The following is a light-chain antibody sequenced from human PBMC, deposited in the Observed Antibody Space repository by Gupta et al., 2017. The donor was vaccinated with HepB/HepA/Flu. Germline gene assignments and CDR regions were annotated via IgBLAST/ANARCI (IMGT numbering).Light chain of an antibody. Sequence: DIVMTQSPDSLAVSLGERATINCKSSQSVLYSSNNKNYLAWYQQKPGQPPKLLIYWASTRESGVPDRFSGSGSGTDFTLTSSSLQAEDVAVYYCQQYYSTPPLTFGGWTKVEIK. J-gene: IGKJ4*01. CDR2: WAS. CDR1: QSVLYSSNNKNY. CDR3: QQYYSTPPLT. V-gene: IGKV4-1*01.